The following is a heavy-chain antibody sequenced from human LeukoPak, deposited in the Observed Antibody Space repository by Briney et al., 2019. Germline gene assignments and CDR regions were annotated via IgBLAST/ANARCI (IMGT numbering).Heavy chain of an antibody. CDR1: GFTFSGSA. J-gene: IGHJ4*02. Sequence: PGGSLRLSCAASGFTFSGSAMHWVRQASGKGLEWVGRIRSKANSYATAYAETVKGRFTISRDDSNNTAYLQMNSLKTEDTAVYYCTGQYCSSTSCFKGLNDYWGQGTLVTVSS. CDR3: TGQYCSSTSCFKGLNDY. D-gene: IGHD2-2*01. CDR2: IRSKANSYAT. V-gene: IGHV3-73*01.